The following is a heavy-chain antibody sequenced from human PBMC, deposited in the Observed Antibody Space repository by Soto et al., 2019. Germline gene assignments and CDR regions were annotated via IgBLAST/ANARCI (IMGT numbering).Heavy chain of an antibody. CDR1: GYTFTNYV. D-gene: IGHD3-22*01. Sequence: QVQLVQSGAEGKKPGASVKVSCKASGYTFTNYVINWVRQAAGQGLEWMGLIDSYNGNTNYAQKLQGRVTMTTDTSTSTAYMELRSLRSDDTAVYYCARARRSFYDSSGYYYYFEFWGQGTLVTVT. J-gene: IGHJ4*02. CDR3: ARARRSFYDSSGYYYYFEF. CDR2: IDSYNGNT. V-gene: IGHV1-18*01.